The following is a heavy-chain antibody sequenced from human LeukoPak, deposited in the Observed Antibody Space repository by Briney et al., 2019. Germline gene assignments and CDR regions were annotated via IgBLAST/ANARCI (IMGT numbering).Heavy chain of an antibody. CDR1: GYTFTSYG. CDR3: AHVGAVAGDEAFDI. Sequence: GASVKVSCKASGYTFTSYGISWVRQAPGQGLEWMGWISAYNGNTNYAQKLQGRVTMTTDTSTSTAYMELRSLRSDDTAVYYCAHVGAVAGDEAFDIWGQGTMVTVSS. J-gene: IGHJ3*02. V-gene: IGHV1-18*01. CDR2: ISAYNGNT. D-gene: IGHD6-19*01.